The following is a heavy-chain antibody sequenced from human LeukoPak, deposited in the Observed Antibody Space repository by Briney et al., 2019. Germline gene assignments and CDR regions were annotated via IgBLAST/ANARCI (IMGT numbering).Heavy chain of an antibody. D-gene: IGHD4-17*01. Sequence: SETLFLACTVSGGSISTFYWSWLRQPPGKGLEWIGYIYYSGSTNYNPSLKSRVTISVDTSKNQFSLRLSSVTAADTAVYYCAREDPQTTVPEGLDVWGQGTTVTVSS. CDR3: AREDPQTTVPEGLDV. J-gene: IGHJ6*02. CDR2: IYYSGST. V-gene: IGHV4-59*01. CDR1: GGSISTFY.